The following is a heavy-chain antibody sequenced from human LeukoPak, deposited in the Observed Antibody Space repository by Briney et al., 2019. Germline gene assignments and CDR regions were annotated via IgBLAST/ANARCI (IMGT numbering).Heavy chain of an antibody. D-gene: IGHD4-17*01. J-gene: IGHJ4*02. CDR1: GFTFSSYS. CDR2: ISSSSTTI. Sequence: GGSLRLSCAASGFTFSSYSMNWVRQAPGKGLEWFSYISSSSTTIYYADSVKGRFTISRDNAKKSLYLQMNSLRAEDTAVYYCARDDYGGNSDYWDQGTLVTVSS. V-gene: IGHV3-48*01. CDR3: ARDDYGGNSDY.